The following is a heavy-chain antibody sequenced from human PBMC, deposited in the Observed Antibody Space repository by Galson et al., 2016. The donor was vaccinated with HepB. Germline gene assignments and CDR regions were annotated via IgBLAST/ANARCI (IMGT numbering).Heavy chain of an antibody. V-gene: IGHV3-49*02. D-gene: IGHD5-24*01. CDR2: IRSKAYGGTT. J-gene: IGHJ4*02. Sequence: VGFIRSKAYGGTTEYAASVKGRFTISRDDSKSIAYLQMNSLKTEDTAVYYCTRGGVATTRRGFDYWGQGTLVTVSS. CDR3: TRGGVATTRRGFDY.